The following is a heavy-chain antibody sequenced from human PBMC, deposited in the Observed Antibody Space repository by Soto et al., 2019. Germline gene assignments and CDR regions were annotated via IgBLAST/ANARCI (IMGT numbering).Heavy chain of an antibody. CDR1: YEIFTTNW. CDR3: GSDFGSGNADF. J-gene: IGHJ4*02. D-gene: IGHD1-26*01. Sequence: PGESLKISCQTSYEIFTTNWITWVRQMPGKGLEWVGRIDPSDSYTTYNPSLKGHVILSVDKSVKTAYLQWPSLRASDTAIYFCGSDFGSGNADFWGQGTLVTVSS. V-gene: IGHV5-10-1*01. CDR2: IDPSDSYT.